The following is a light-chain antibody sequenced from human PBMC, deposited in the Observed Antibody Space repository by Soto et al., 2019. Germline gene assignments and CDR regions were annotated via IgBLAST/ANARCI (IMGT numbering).Light chain of an antibody. J-gene: IGLJ1*01. CDR1: SSDVGGYNY. V-gene: IGLV2-14*01. Sequence: QSVLTQPASVSGSPGQSITISCTGTSSDVGGYNYVSWYQHHPGKAPKLMIYEVSNRPSGIPNRFSGSKSGNTASLTISGLQAEDEADYYCSSYTSSSTSFGTGTKVTVL. CDR3: SSYTSSSTS. CDR2: EVS.